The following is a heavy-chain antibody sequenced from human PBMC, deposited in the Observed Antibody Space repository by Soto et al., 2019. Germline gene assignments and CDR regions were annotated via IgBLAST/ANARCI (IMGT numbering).Heavy chain of an antibody. V-gene: IGHV1-69*08. D-gene: IGHD1-26*01. CDR3: ARDQGEGGMDV. J-gene: IGHJ6*02. CDR1: GGTFSSYT. Sequence: QVQLVQSGAEVKKPGSSVKVSCKASGGTFSSYTISWVRQAPGQGLEWMGRIIPILGIANYAQKFQGRVTITADKSTSTAYMELSSMRSEDKAVYYCARDQGEGGMDVWGQGTTVTVSS. CDR2: IIPILGIA.